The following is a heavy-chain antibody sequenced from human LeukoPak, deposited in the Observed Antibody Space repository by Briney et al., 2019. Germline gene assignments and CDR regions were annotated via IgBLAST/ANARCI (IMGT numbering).Heavy chain of an antibody. CDR3: ARERGYSSSWYRLDY. CDR1: GFTFSDYY. Sequence: PGGSLRLSCAASGFTFSDYYMSWIRQAPGEGLEWVSYISSSSSYTNYADSVKGRFTISRDNAKNSLYLQMNSLRAEDTAVYYCARERGYSSSWYRLDYWGQGTLVTVSS. V-gene: IGHV3-11*06. CDR2: ISSSSSYT. D-gene: IGHD6-13*01. J-gene: IGHJ4*02.